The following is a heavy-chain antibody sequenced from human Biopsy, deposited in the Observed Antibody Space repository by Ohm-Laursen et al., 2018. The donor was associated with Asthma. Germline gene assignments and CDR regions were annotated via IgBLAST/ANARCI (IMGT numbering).Heavy chain of an antibody. Sequence: GSLRLSCSASGVDLSSYGMNWVRQPPGKGLEWVSVIYSGGGTFYADSVKGRVTISRDNSKNILYLQMSSLRDEDTAVYYCARWQDFSMARGFDYWGQGTLVTVSS. CDR3: ARWQDFSMARGFDY. V-gene: IGHV3-66*02. CDR2: IYSGGGT. CDR1: GVDLSSYG. D-gene: IGHD2/OR15-2a*01. J-gene: IGHJ4*02.